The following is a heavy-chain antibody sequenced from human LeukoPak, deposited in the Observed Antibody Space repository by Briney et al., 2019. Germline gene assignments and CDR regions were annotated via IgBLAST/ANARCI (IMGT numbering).Heavy chain of an antibody. V-gene: IGHV3-23*01. CDR3: ARVDYDFWSGYSEIYYMDV. D-gene: IGHD3-3*01. CDR1: GFTFSSYA. Sequence: GGSLRLSCAASGFTFSSYAMSWVRQAPGKGLECVSAISGSGGSTYYADSVKGRFTISRDNSKNTLYLQMNSLRAEDTAVYYCARVDYDFWSGYSEIYYMDVWGKGTTVTVSS. CDR2: ISGSGGST. J-gene: IGHJ6*03.